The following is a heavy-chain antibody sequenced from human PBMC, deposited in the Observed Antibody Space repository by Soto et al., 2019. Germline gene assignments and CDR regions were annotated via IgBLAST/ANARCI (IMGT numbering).Heavy chain of an antibody. CDR2: VYYNGVT. J-gene: IGHJ5*02. D-gene: IGHD2-21*01. Sequence: PSETLSLTCTISGGSISSYYWSWIRQSPGKGLEWIGYVYYNGVTKYNPSLKSRVTISADTSNNQFSLKLRSVSAADTAVYYCARGKCRGGECYWTQKWIDTWGRGTLVTVSS. CDR3: ARGKCRGGECYWTQKWIDT. V-gene: IGHV4-59*01. CDR1: GGSISSYY.